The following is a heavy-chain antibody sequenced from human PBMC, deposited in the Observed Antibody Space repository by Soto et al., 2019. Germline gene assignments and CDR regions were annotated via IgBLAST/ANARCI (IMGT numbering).Heavy chain of an antibody. CDR1: GFTLSSYG. Sequence: PGGSLRLSCAASGFTLSSYGMHWVRQAPGKGLEWVAVISYDGSNKYYADSVKGRFTISRDNSKNTLYLQMNSLRAEDAAVYYCAKGGFWSGYYRHYYGMDVWGQGTTVTVSS. D-gene: IGHD3-3*01. CDR3: AKGGFWSGYYRHYYGMDV. CDR2: ISYDGSNK. V-gene: IGHV3-30*18. J-gene: IGHJ6*02.